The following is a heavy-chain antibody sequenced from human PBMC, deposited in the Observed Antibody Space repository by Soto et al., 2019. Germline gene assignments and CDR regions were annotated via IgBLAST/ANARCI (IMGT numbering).Heavy chain of an antibody. CDR3: PIQNTVIRGHLTHNWFVP. J-gene: IGHJ5*02. Sequence: HGESLKISCKGSGYSFTSYWIAWVRQMPGKGLEWMGIIYPGDSDTRYSPSFQGQVTFSADKSISTAFLQLSSLKASDTAIYYCPIQNTVIRGHLTHNWFVPWGQGTLVTVSS. D-gene: IGHD3-10*01. CDR2: IYPGDSDT. CDR1: GYSFTSYW. V-gene: IGHV5-51*01.